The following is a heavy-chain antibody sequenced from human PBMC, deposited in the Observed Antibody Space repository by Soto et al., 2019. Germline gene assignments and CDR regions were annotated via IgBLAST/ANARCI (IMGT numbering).Heavy chain of an antibody. V-gene: IGHV3-30-3*01. CDR1: GFTFSSYA. CDR3: RRGHMGARVPKVAKVRALDY. Sequence: GGSLRLSCAASGFTFSSYAMHWVRQAPGKGLEWVAVISYDGSNKYYADSVKGRFTISRDNSKNTLYLQMNSLRAEDTAVYYCRRGHMGARVPKVAKVRALDYGGRGPLVTVP. D-gene: IGHD5-12*01. CDR2: ISYDGSNK. J-gene: IGHJ4*02.